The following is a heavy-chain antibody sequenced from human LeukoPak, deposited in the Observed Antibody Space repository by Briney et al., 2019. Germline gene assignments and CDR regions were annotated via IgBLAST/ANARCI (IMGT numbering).Heavy chain of an antibody. D-gene: IGHD3-10*01. V-gene: IGHV1-69*02. CDR3: ARKGKGYYGSSGDAFDI. Sequence: GASVKVSCKASGGTFSSYTISWVRQAPGQGLEWMGRIIPILGIANYAQKFQGRVTITADKSTSTAYMELSSLRSEDTAVYYCARKGKGYYGSSGDAFDIWGQGRMVTVSS. CDR2: IIPILGIA. CDR1: GGTFSSYT. J-gene: IGHJ3*02.